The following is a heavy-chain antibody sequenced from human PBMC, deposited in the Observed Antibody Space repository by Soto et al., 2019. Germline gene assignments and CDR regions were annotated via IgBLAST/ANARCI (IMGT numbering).Heavy chain of an antibody. CDR2: IYSGGST. CDR3: ARDLRFLEWPAYCYYGMDV. CDR1: GFTVSSNY. V-gene: IGHV3-53*01. D-gene: IGHD3-3*01. Sequence: GGSLRLSCAASGFTVSSNYMSWVRQAPGKGLEWVSVIYSGGSTYYADSVKGRFTISRDNSKNTLYLQMNSLRAEDTAVYYCARDLRFLEWPAYCYYGMDVWGQGTTVTVSS. J-gene: IGHJ6*02.